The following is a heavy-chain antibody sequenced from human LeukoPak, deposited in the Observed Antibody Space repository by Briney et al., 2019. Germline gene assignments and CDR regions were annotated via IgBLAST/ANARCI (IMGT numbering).Heavy chain of an antibody. Sequence: GSLRLSCAASGFTFIDYDMHWVRQVIGIGLEWVSAIGIRGDTHYSGSVKGRFTISRENAESSLYLQMNSLRAEDTAVYYCARGGIQVSGIDEFDYWGQGTLVTVSS. CDR2: IGIRGDT. V-gene: IGHV3-13*01. CDR3: ARGGIQVSGIDEFDY. J-gene: IGHJ4*02. CDR1: GFTFIDYD. D-gene: IGHD6-19*01.